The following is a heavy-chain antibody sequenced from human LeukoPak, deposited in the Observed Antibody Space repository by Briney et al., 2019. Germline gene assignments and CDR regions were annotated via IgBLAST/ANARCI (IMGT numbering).Heavy chain of an antibody. CDR2: ISGSGGST. J-gene: IGHJ4*02. Sequence: PGGSLRLSCAASGFTFSSYWMHWVRQAPGKGLEWVSAISGSGGSTYYADSVKGRFTISGDNSKNTLYLQMNSLRAEDTAVYYCANFPGDYIDYWGQGTLVTVSS. CDR1: GFTFSSYW. CDR3: ANFPGDYIDY. V-gene: IGHV3-23*01.